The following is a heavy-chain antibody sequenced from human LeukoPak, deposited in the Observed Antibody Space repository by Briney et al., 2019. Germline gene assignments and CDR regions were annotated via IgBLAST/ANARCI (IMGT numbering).Heavy chain of an antibody. CDR3: ARDLGATNWFDP. D-gene: IGHD1-26*01. CDR1: GFTFSGYG. Sequence: GGTLRLSCAASGFTFSGYGMSWVGQAPGKRLVWVSHINTDGSRTNYADSVKGRFTISRDNTKNTLYLQMNSLRAEDTAVYYCARDLGATNWFDPWGQGTLVTVSS. CDR2: INTDGSRT. J-gene: IGHJ5*02. V-gene: IGHV3-74*01.